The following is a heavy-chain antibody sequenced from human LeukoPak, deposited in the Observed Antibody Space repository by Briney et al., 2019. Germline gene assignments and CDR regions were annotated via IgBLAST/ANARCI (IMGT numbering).Heavy chain of an antibody. Sequence: ASVKVSCKASGYTFTGYYIHWVRQAPGQGLEWMGRINPNSGGTNYAQKFQGRVTMTRDTSISTAYMELSRLRSDDTAVYYCAREDRYCSSTSCPYYYYYMDVWGKGTTVTVSS. V-gene: IGHV1-2*06. CDR1: GYTFTGYY. CDR2: INPNSGGT. CDR3: AREDRYCSSTSCPYYYYYMDV. J-gene: IGHJ6*03. D-gene: IGHD2-2*01.